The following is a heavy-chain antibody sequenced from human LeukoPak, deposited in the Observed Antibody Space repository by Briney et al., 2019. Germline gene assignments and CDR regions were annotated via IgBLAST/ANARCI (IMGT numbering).Heavy chain of an antibody. D-gene: IGHD3-3*01. Sequence: GSPRLSRAASGFTFSIYAMSWVPQAPGKRLEWGSSISANGGETHYADSVKGRFTISRDNSKNTLYLQINNPRVEHTAVYYCAKRYYDFPLDYWGQGTLVTVSS. V-gene: IGHV3-23*01. J-gene: IGHJ4*02. CDR2: ISANGGET. CDR3: AKRYYDFPLDY. CDR1: GFTFSIYA.